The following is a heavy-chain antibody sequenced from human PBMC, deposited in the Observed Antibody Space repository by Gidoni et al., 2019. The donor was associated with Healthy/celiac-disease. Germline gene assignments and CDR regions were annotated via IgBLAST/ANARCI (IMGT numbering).Heavy chain of an antibody. D-gene: IGHD7-27*01. J-gene: IGHJ5*02. V-gene: IGHV5-10-1*03. CDR1: VDSFTSYW. CDR3: AIYAEHRTGEVDP. Sequence: EVQLVQSGAEVKKPGESLRISCSGSVDSFTSYWISWVRQMPGKGLEWMGRFDPSDSYTNYSPSFQGHVTISADKSISTAYLQWSSLKASDTAMYYCAIYAEHRTGEVDPWGQGTLVTVSS. CDR2: FDPSDSYT.